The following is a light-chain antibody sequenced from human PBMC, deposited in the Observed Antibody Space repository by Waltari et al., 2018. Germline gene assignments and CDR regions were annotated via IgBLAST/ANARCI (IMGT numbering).Light chain of an antibody. Sequence: QSVLTQPPSASGTPGQRVTISCSGSRSNIGNNSVNWYQQLPRTAPKLLMYNTKQRPSGGPDRFAGSRAGTSASLAISGLQSEDEGDYYCSSWDDSLNGPAFGGGTKVTVL. V-gene: IGLV1-44*01. CDR3: SSWDDSLNGPA. CDR2: NTK. J-gene: IGLJ3*02. CDR1: RSNIGNNS.